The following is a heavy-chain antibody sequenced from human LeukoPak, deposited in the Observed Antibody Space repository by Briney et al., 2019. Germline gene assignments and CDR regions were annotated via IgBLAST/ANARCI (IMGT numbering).Heavy chain of an antibody. D-gene: IGHD1-26*01. CDR3: ARDISDDY. Sequence: QPGRSLRLSCTASGFTFSNYAMHWVRQAPGKGLEWVALISYDGSNKNYADSVKGRFTISRDNSKNTLYLQMNSLRAEDTAVYYCARDISDDYWGQGTLVTVSS. CDR1: GFTFSNYA. CDR2: ISYDGSNK. J-gene: IGHJ4*02. V-gene: IGHV3-30-3*01.